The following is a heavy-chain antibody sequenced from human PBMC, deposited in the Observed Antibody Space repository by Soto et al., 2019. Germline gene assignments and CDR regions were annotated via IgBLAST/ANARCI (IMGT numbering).Heavy chain of an antibody. CDR3: ARGLGTSYFDY. CDR1: GFTFSSYG. D-gene: IGHD2-2*01. CDR2: IWSGGSNE. V-gene: IGHV3-33*01. J-gene: IGHJ4*02. Sequence: QVQLVESGGGVVQPGRSLRLSCAASGFTFSSYGMHWVRQAPGKGLEWVAVIWSGGSNENYADSVKGRSTISRDNSKNMLYLQMNSLRSEDTAVYYCARGLGTSYFDYWGQGSLVTVSS.